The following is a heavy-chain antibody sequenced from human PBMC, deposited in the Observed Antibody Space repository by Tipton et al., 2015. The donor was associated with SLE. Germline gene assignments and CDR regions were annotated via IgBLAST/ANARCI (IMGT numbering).Heavy chain of an antibody. V-gene: IGHV4-59*11. CDR2: INYSGST. J-gene: IGHJ2*01. D-gene: IGHD4-11*01. CDR1: GGSISSHY. Sequence: TLSLTCTVSGGSISSHYWSWFRRPPGKALEWIAYINYSGSTNFNPSLKSRVTMSVDTSKNHFSLKLISVTAADTAVYYCAREFLNPVTTVHYYFDLWGRGTLVTVSS. CDR3: AREFLNPVTTVHYYFDL.